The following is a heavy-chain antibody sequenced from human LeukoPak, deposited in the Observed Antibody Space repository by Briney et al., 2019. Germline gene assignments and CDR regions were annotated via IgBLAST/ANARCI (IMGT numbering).Heavy chain of an antibody. CDR1: GYTFTDYY. J-gene: IGHJ4*02. CDR2: INPNSGET. D-gene: IGHD4-11*01. CDR3: ARDRDYSNTERGFDY. Sequence: EASVKVSCKTSGYTFTDYYIHWVRQAPGRGLEWMGWINPNSGETNSAQKFQGRVTMTGDTSISTAYMELRRVTSDDTAVYYCARDRDYSNTERGFDYWGQGTLVTVSS. V-gene: IGHV1-2*02.